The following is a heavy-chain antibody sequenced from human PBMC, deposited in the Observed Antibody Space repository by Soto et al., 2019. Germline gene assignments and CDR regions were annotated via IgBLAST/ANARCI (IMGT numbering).Heavy chain of an antibody. Sequence: SETLSLTCTVSGGSINTFYWSWVRQPAGKGLEWIGRIFPSGSTSFNPSLESRVAMSVDTSKNHFSLNLSSVTAADMAVYYCAREGSYSAYNFAHGIQLWSFDFWGQGAMVTVSS. J-gene: IGHJ4*02. D-gene: IGHD5-12*01. CDR3: AREGSYSAYNFAHGIQLWSFDF. CDR2: IFPSGST. CDR1: GGSINTFY. V-gene: IGHV4-4*07.